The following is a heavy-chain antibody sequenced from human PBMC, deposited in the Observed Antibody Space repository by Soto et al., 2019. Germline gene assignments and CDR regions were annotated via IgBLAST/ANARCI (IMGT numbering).Heavy chain of an antibody. Sequence: SVKVSCKASGGTFSSYAISWVRQAPGQGLEWMGGIIPIFGTADYAQKFQGRVTITADESTSTAYMELSSLRSEDTAVYYCARANYSWNFRSWDGMDVWGQGTTVTVS. CDR2: IIPIFGTA. D-gene: IGHD1-7*01. CDR1: GGTFSSYA. V-gene: IGHV1-69*13. CDR3: ARANYSWNFRSWDGMDV. J-gene: IGHJ6*02.